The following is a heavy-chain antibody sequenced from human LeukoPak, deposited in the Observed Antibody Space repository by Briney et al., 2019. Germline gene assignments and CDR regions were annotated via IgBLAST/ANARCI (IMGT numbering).Heavy chain of an antibody. V-gene: IGHV4-39*07. Sequence: SETLSLTCTVSGGSISSSSYYWGWIRQPPGKGLEWIGSIYYSGSTYYNPSLKSRVTISVDTSKNQFSLKLSSVTAADTAVYYCARDLEYGYSSSWSGSEPGNNWFDPWGQGTLVTVSP. CDR3: ARDLEYGYSSSWSGSEPGNNWFDP. CDR2: IYYSGST. D-gene: IGHD6-13*01. J-gene: IGHJ5*02. CDR1: GGSISSSSYY.